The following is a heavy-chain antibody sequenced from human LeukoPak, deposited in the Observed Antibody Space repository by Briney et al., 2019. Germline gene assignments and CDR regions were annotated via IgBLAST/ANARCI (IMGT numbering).Heavy chain of an antibody. Sequence: PSETLSLTCTVSDGSISSSSYYWGWIRQPPGKGLEWIGSIYYSGSTYYNPSLKSRVTISVDTSKNQFSLQLKSVTPEDTAVYYCARSQTGGTFDYWGQGALVTVSS. CDR3: ARSQTGGTFDY. CDR2: IYYSGST. V-gene: IGHV4-39*01. J-gene: IGHJ4*02. D-gene: IGHD1-26*01. CDR1: DGSISSSSYY.